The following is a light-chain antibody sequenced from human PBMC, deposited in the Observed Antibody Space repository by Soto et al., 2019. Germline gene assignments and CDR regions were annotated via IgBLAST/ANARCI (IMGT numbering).Light chain of an antibody. CDR2: GAS. CDR3: QQYGSSPRT. Sequence: EIVLTQSPGTLSLSPGERATLSCRASQSVSSSYLAWYQQKPGQAPRLLIYGASSMATGIPDRFSGSGSGTDFTVTISRLESEDFAVYYCQQYGSSPRTFGQGTKVEIK. J-gene: IGKJ1*01. V-gene: IGKV3-20*01. CDR1: QSVSSSY.